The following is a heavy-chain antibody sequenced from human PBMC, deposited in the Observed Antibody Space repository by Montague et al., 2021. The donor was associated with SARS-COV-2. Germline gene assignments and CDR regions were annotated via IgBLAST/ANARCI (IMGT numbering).Heavy chain of an antibody. Sequence: SETLSLTCTVSGGSFNNYYWCWIWLPPGKGLERIGYVHNDGSSGSAYYPSPDCSLITISADTYKQLFSLHLSSVTPADTAVYFSAGVFDNSGYALDYWGQGTQVTVSS. CDR2: VHNDGSSGS. D-gene: IGHD5-12*01. J-gene: IGHJ4*02. CDR3: AGVFDNSGYALDY. V-gene: IGHV4-59*01. CDR1: GGSFNNYY.